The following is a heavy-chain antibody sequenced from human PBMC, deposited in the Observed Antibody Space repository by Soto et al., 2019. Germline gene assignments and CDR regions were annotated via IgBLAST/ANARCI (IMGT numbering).Heavy chain of an antibody. CDR1: GFTFSSYA. V-gene: IGHV3-23*01. CDR3: ARRGSGSYYDY. Sequence: EVQLLESGGGLVQPGGSLRLSCAASGFTFSSYAMRWVRQAPVKGLEGVSAISGSGGSTYYADSVKGRFTISRDNPKITLYLQMNSLRAEDTAVYYCARRGSGSYYDYWGQGTLVTVSS. CDR2: ISGSGGST. J-gene: IGHJ4*02. D-gene: IGHD1-26*01.